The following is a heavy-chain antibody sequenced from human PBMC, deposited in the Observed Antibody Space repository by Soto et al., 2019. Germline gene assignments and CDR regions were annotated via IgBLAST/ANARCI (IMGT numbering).Heavy chain of an antibody. J-gene: IGHJ5*02. CDR3: ARSVFP. Sequence: SETLSLTCTVSGGSISTGGYYWNWIRQHPGKGLEWIGYFYYSGSTHYNPSLKSRVTISVNTSKNQFSLKLSSVTAADTAVYYCARSVFPWGQGTLVTVSS. CDR2: FYYSGST. CDR1: GGSISTGGYY. V-gene: IGHV4-31*03.